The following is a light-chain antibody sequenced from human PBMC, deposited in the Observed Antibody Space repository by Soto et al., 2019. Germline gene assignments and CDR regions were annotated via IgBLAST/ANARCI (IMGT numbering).Light chain of an antibody. CDR3: SSYTSSSTLV. V-gene: IGLV1-44*01. CDR2: NNN. Sequence: QSVLTQPRSASGTPGQRVTISCSGSSSNIGSNTVNWYQQLPGTAPKLLISNNNQRPSGVPDRFSGSKSGTSASLAISGLQSEDEATYYCSSYTSSSTLVFGGGTKLTVL. CDR1: SSNIGSNT. J-gene: IGLJ2*01.